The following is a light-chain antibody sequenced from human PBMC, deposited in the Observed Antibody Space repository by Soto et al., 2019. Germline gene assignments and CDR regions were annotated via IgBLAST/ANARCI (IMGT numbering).Light chain of an antibody. Sequence: DIQMTQSPSTLSASVGDRVTINCRASQSISSWLAWYQQKPGKAPKLLIYRASTLESGVPSRFSGGGIGTEFSLSISSLQPDDFATYYCQQYSTYPYIFGQGTKVDIK. CDR3: QQYSTYPYI. J-gene: IGKJ2*01. V-gene: IGKV1-5*03. CDR2: RAS. CDR1: QSISSW.